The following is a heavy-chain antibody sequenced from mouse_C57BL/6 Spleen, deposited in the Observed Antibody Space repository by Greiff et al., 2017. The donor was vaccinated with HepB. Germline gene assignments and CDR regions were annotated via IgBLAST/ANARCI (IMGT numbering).Heavy chain of an antibody. J-gene: IGHJ4*01. CDR2: IDPSDSYT. CDR1: GYTFTSYW. V-gene: IGHV1-69*01. Sequence: VQLQQPGAELVMPGASVKLSCKASGYTFTSYWMHWVKQRPGQGLEWIGEIDPSDSYTNYNQKFKGKSTLTVDKSSSTAYMQLSSLTSEDSAVYYCAMGLRFYAMDYWGQGTSVTVSS. CDR3: AMGLRFYAMDY. D-gene: IGHD2-4*01.